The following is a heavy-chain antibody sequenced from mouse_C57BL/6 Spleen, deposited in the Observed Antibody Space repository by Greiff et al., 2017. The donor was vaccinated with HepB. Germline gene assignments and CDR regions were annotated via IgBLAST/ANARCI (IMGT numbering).Heavy chain of an antibody. CDR3: AKSNRLAWFAY. D-gene: IGHD2-5*01. J-gene: IGHJ3*01. V-gene: IGHV5-4*03. CDR2: ISDGGSYT. CDR1: GFTFSSYA. Sequence: EVKLVESGGGLVKPGGSLKLSCAASGFTFSSYAMSWVRQTPEKRLEWVATISDGGSYTYYPDNVKGRFTISRDNAKNNLYLQMSHLRSEDTAMYYCAKSNRLAWFAYWGQGTLVTVSA.